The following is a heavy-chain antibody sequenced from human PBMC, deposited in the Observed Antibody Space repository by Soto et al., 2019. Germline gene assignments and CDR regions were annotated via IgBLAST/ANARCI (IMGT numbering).Heavy chain of an antibody. J-gene: IGHJ4*02. CDR1: GFTFSSYA. V-gene: IGHV3-23*01. Sequence: GGSLRLSXAASGFTFSSYAMSWVRQAPGKGLEWVSAISGSGGSTYYADSVKGRFTISRDNSKNTLYLQMNSLRAEDTAVYYCAKCLNYYDSSGYYNSFDYWGQGTLVTVSS. CDR2: ISGSGGST. CDR3: AKCLNYYDSSGYYNSFDY. D-gene: IGHD3-22*01.